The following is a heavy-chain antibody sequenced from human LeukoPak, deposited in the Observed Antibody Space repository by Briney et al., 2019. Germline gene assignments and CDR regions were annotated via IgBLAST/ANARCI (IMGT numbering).Heavy chain of an antibody. CDR1: GSTFSRYW. CDR3: ASAAGWELGY. Sequence: GGSLRLSCAASGSTFSRYWMSWVRQTPEKGLEWVANIKQDGSEKNYVDSVKGRFTISRDNAKNSLYLQTNSLRAEDTAVYYCASAAGWELGYWGQGTLVTVSS. D-gene: IGHD3-10*01. CDR2: IKQDGSEK. J-gene: IGHJ4*02. V-gene: IGHV3-7*01.